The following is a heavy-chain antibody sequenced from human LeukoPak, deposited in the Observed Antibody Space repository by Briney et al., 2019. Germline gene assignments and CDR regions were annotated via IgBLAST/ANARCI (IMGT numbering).Heavy chain of an antibody. CDR3: ARANYYGSGSYYSAFYIDV. D-gene: IGHD3-10*01. J-gene: IGHJ6*03. CDR1: GGSISSGDYY. V-gene: IGHV4-30-4*08. CDR2: IYYSGST. Sequence: SETLSLTCTVSGGSISSGDYYWSWIRQPPGKGLEWIGYIYYSGSTYYNPSLKSRVTISVDTSKNQFSLKLSSVTAADTAVYYCARANYYGSGSYYSAFYIDVWGKGTTVTVSS.